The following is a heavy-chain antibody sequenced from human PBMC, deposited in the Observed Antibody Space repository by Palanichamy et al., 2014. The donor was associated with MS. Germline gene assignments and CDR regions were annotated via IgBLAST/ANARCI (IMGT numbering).Heavy chain of an antibody. Sequence: QVQLQQWGAGLLKPSETLSLTCAVYGGSFSGYYWSWIRQPPGKGLEWIGEINHSGSTNYNPSLKSRVTISVDTSKNQFSLKLSSVTAADTAVYYCAGGLRSAGMAAAGADGLDIWGQGTMVTVSS. V-gene: IGHV4-34*01. D-gene: IGHD6-13*01. CDR1: GGSFSGYY. J-gene: IGHJ3*02. CDR2: INHSGST. CDR3: AGGLRSAGMAAAGADGLDI.